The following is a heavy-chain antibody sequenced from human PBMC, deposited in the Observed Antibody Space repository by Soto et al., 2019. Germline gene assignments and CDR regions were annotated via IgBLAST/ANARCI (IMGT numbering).Heavy chain of an antibody. D-gene: IGHD3-3*01. CDR3: ARELTFWSGYCFDY. J-gene: IGHJ4*02. CDR1: GGTFSSYT. V-gene: IGHV1-69*04. Sequence: SVTVSCKASGGTFSSYTISWVRQAPGQGLEWMGRIIPILGIANYAQKFQGRVTITADKSTSTAYMELSSLRSEDTAVYYCARELTFWSGYCFDYWGQGTLVTVSS. CDR2: IIPILGIA.